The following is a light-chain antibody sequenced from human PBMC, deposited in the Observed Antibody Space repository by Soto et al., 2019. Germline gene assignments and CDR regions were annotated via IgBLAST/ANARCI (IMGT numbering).Light chain of an antibody. J-gene: IGKJ3*01. CDR2: AAS. CDR3: QQLNSYPLT. CDR1: QGISSY. V-gene: IGKV1-9*01. Sequence: DIQLTQSPSFLSASVGDRVTITCRASQGISSYLAWYQQKPGKAPKLLIYAASTLQSGVPSRFSGSGSGTEFTLPISSLQPEDFATYSCQQLNSYPLTFGPGTKVDIK.